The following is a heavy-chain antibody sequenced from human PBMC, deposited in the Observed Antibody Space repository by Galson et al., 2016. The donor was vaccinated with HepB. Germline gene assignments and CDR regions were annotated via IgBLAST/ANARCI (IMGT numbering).Heavy chain of an antibody. CDR3: ARGGYLTGRNFDY. J-gene: IGHJ4*02. CDR1: GFTFTTYW. V-gene: IGHV3-74*01. D-gene: IGHD3-9*01. Sequence: SLRLSCAASGFTFTTYWMHWVRQDPEKGLVWVSGINTDGSSTIYADSVKGRFTISKDNAKNTLSLQMNSLRAEDTAVYYCARGGYLTGRNFDYWGRGTLVTVSS. CDR2: INTDGSST.